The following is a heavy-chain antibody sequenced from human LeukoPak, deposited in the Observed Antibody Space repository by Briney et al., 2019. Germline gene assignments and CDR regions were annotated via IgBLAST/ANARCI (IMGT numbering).Heavy chain of an antibody. Sequence: ASVKVSCKASGYTFTSYYMHWVRQAPGQGLEWMGIMNPSGGSTSYAQKFQGRVTMTRDMSTSTVYMELSSLRSEDTAVYYCARPISLSPDAFGIWGQGTMVTVSS. CDR3: ARPISLSPDAFGI. J-gene: IGHJ3*02. V-gene: IGHV1-46*01. CDR2: MNPSGGST. CDR1: GYTFTSYY. D-gene: IGHD2-2*02.